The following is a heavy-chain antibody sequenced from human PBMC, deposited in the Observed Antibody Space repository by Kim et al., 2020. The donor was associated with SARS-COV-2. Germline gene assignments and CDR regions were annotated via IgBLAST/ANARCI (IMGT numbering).Heavy chain of an antibody. CDR3: AKDLQYYYGSGSSGY. Sequence: GVSLRLSCAASGFTFSSYGMHWVRQAPGKGLEWVAVISYDGSNKYYADSVKGRFTISRDNSKNTLYLQMNSLRAEDTAVYYCAKDLQYYYGSGSSGYWG. CDR1: GFTFSSYG. J-gene: IGHJ4*01. CDR2: ISYDGSNK. V-gene: IGHV3-30*18. D-gene: IGHD3-10*01.